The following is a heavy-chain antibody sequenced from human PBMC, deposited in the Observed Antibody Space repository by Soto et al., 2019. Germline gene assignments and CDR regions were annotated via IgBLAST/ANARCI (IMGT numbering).Heavy chain of an antibody. CDR1: GYTLTELS. V-gene: IGHV1-24*01. J-gene: IGHJ6*02. Sequence: GASVKVSCKVSGYTLTELSMHWVRQAPGKGLEWMGGFDPEDGETIYAQKFQGRVTMTEDTSTDTAYMELSSLRSEDTAVYYCATDRGRITYYDFWSGPSMDVWGQGTTVTVSS. CDR3: ATDRGRITYYDFWSGPSMDV. CDR2: FDPEDGET. D-gene: IGHD3-3*01.